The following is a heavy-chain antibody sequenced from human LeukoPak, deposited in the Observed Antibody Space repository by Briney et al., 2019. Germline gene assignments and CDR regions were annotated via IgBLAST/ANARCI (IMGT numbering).Heavy chain of an antibody. CDR3: ARGPRSKYSSSSGSCFDY. D-gene: IGHD6-6*01. J-gene: IGHJ4*02. Sequence: SETLSLTCAVYSGSFSSHYWSSIRQPPGKGLEWIGEITHIGSTNYNPSLKSRVTISVDTSKNQFSLKLSSVTAADTAVYYCARGPRSKYSSSSGSCFDYWGQGTLVTVSS. V-gene: IGHV4-34*01. CDR1: SGSFSSHY. CDR2: ITHIGST.